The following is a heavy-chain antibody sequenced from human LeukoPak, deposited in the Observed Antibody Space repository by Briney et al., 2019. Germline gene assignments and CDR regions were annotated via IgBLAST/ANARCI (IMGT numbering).Heavy chain of an antibody. CDR1: GFTFSSYW. CDR3: VRGVGGDSRFDP. CDR2: INSDGSST. Sequence: GGSLRLSCAASGFTFSSYWMHWVRQAPGKGLVWVSRINSDGSSTRYADSVKGRFTISRDNAKNTLYLQMNSLRAEDTVVYYCVRGVGGDSRFDPWGQGTLVTVSS. V-gene: IGHV3-74*01. J-gene: IGHJ5*02. D-gene: IGHD1-26*01.